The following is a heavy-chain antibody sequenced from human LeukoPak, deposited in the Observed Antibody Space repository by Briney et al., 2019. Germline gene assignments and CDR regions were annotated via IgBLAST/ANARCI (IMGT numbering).Heavy chain of an antibody. Sequence: GGSLRLSCAASGFTFSSYSMNWVRQAPGKGLEWVSSISSSSSYIYYADSVKGRSTISRDNAKNSLYLQMNSLRAEDTAVYYCARDPALAAAGNFDYWGQGTLVTVSS. D-gene: IGHD6-13*01. V-gene: IGHV3-21*01. CDR2: ISSSSSYI. CDR3: ARDPALAAAGNFDY. J-gene: IGHJ4*02. CDR1: GFTFSSYS.